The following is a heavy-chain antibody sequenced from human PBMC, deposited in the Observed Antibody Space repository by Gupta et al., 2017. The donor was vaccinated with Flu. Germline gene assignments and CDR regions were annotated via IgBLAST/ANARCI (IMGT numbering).Heavy chain of an antibody. V-gene: IGHV4-34*01. CDR2: IYHSGGT. D-gene: IGHD4-11*01. CDR3: TRLGGFTVGYNWFDP. J-gene: IGHJ5*02. Sequence: QVQFQPWGAGLPKPSETLSLTCAVLNEYLSGSYWRWIRPPHGKGPEWIGEIYHSGGTNYNPSLKSRVTMSVDTSKYQFSLNLYSVTAADTAIYYCTRLGGFTVGYNWFDPWGQGTLVTVSS. CDR1: NEYLSGSY.